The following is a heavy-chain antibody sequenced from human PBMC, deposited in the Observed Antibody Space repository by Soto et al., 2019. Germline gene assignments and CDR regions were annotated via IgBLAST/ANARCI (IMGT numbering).Heavy chain of an antibody. CDR1: GGSVSSSSYY. V-gene: IGHV4-39*01. J-gene: IGHJ6*02. D-gene: IGHD3-9*01. CDR3: ARKPYYDILTGYGYYYYGMDV. CDR2: IYYSGST. Sequence: SETLSLTCTVSGGSVSSSSYYWGWIRQPPGKGLEWIGSIYYSGSTYYNPSLKSRVTISVDTSENQFSLKLSSVTAADTAVYYCARKPYYDILTGYGYYYYGMDVWGQGTTVTVSS.